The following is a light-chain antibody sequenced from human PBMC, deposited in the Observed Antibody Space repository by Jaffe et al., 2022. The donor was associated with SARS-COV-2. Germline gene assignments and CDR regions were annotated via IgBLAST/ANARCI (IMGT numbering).Light chain of an antibody. V-gene: IGKV4-1*01. Sequence: DIVMTQSPDSLAVSLGERATINCKSSQSVLYSSNNKNYLAWYQQKPGQPPKLLIYWASTRESGVPDRFSGSGSGTDFTLTINSLQAEDVAVYYCQQCYSVPITFGQGTRLEIK. CDR2: WAS. CDR1: QSVLYSSNNKNY. J-gene: IGKJ5*01. CDR3: QQCYSVPIT.